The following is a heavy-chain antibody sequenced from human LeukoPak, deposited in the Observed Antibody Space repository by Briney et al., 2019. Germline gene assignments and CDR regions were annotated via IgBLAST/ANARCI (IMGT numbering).Heavy chain of an antibody. D-gene: IGHD3-10*01. CDR1: GYSFTSNW. J-gene: IGHJ6*02. Sequence: PGESLKISCEGSGYSFTSNWITWVRQLPGKGLEWMGRIDPSDSYTNYSPSFQGHVTMSADKSISTAYLQWSSLKASDTAMYYCAIHGTVSHYYYYARDVWGQGTTATVSS. CDR3: AIHGTVSHYYYYARDV. V-gene: IGHV5-10-1*01. CDR2: IDPSDSYT.